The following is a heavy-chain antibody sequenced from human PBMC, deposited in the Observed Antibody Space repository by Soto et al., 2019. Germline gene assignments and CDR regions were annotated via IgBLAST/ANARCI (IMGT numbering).Heavy chain of an antibody. CDR2: IKQDGSEK. Sequence: PGGSLTLSCAASGFTFISHLMNWVRQATGKGLEWVANIKQDGSEKYYVDSVKGRFTISRDNAKNSLYLQMNSLRAEDTAVYYCARERYYYDTSGYPDYWGQGT. CDR3: ARERYYYDTSGYPDY. V-gene: IGHV3-7*01. CDR1: GFTFISHL. J-gene: IGHJ4*02. D-gene: IGHD3-22*01.